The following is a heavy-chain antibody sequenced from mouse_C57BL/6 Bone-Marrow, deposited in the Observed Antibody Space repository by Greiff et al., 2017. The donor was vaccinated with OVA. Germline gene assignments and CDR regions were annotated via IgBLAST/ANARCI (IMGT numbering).Heavy chain of an antibody. J-gene: IGHJ1*03. D-gene: IGHD1-1*01. Sequence: EVKLVESGGGLVQPGGSLKLSCAASGFTFSDYYMYWVRQTPEKRLEWVAYISNGGGSTYYPDTVKGRFTISRDNAKNTLYLQMSRLKSEDTAMYYCARFSDYYGSSYEYFDVWGTGTTVTVSS. V-gene: IGHV5-12*01. CDR3: ARFSDYYGSSYEYFDV. CDR2: ISNGGGST. CDR1: GFTFSDYY.